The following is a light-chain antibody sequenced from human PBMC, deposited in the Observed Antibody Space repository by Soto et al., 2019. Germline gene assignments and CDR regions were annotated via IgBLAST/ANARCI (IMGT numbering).Light chain of an antibody. CDR3: QQYCSTLWT. Sequence: DIVMTQSPDSLAVSLGERATINCKSSQSLLYSSNNKNYLAWYQQKPGQPPKLLISWASTRESGVPDRFSGSGSGTDFTLAISSLQAEEEAVYFGQQYCSTLWTFDQGTQVEIK. CDR1: QSLLYSSNNKNY. CDR2: WAS. V-gene: IGKV4-1*01. J-gene: IGKJ1*01.